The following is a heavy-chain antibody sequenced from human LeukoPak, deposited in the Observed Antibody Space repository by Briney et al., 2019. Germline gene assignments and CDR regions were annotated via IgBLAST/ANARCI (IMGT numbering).Heavy chain of an antibody. CDR2: ISNSGSTI. V-gene: IGHV3-48*03. J-gene: IGHJ4*02. Sequence: PGGSLRLSCAASGFTFSSYEMNWVRQAPGKGLEWVSYISNSGSTIYYADSVKGRFTISRDNAKNSLYLQMNSLRAEDTAVYYCAVLLWFGELGYWGQGTLVTVSS. CDR3: AVLLWFGELGY. CDR1: GFTFSSYE. D-gene: IGHD3-10*01.